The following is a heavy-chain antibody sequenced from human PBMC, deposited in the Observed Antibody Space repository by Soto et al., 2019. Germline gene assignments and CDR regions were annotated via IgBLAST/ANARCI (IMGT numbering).Heavy chain of an antibody. CDR2: ISYDGSNK. V-gene: IGHV3-30-3*01. D-gene: IGHD3-10*01. J-gene: IGHJ6*02. CDR3: ARGGLWFGEGYRSFPHVPYGMDV. Sequence: GGSLRLSCAASGFTFSSYAMHWVRQAPGKGLEWVAVISYDGSNKYYADSVKGRFTISRDNSKNTLYLQMNSLRAEDTAVYYCARGGLWFGEGYRSFPHVPYGMDVWGQGTTVTVSS. CDR1: GFTFSSYA.